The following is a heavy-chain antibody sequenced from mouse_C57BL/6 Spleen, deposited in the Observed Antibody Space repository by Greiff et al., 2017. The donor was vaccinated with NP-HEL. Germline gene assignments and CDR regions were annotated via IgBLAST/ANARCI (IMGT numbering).Heavy chain of an antibody. V-gene: IGHV5-9-1*02. J-gene: IGHJ4*01. D-gene: IGHD2-2*01. CDR3: TRQGYYGYLYAMDY. CDR1: GFTFSSYA. CDR2: ISSGGDYF. Sequence: EVMLVESGEGLVKPGGSLKLSCAASGFTFSSYAMSWVRQTPETRLEWVAYISSGGDYFNSVDTVKGRFTISRDNARNTLYLQMSSLKSVDTAMDYWTRQGYYGYLYAMDYWGQGTSVTVAS.